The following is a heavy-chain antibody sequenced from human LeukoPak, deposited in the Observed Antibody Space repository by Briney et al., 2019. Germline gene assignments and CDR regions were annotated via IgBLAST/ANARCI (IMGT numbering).Heavy chain of an antibody. CDR1: GGSISSGGYY. J-gene: IGHJ3*02. V-gene: IGHV4-31*03. D-gene: IGHD5/OR15-5a*01. CDR2: IYYSGST. Sequence: PSETLSLTCTVSGGSISSGGYYWSWIRQHPGKGLEWIGYIYYSGSTYYNPSLKSRVTISVDTSKNQFSLKLSSVTAADTAVYYCARFPVYDYMSFSLGAFDTWGQGTMVTVSS. CDR3: ARFPVYDYMSFSLGAFDT.